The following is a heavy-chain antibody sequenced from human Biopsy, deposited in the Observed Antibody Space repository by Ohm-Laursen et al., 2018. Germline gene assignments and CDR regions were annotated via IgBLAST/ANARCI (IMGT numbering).Heavy chain of an antibody. V-gene: IGHV3-33*01. J-gene: IGHJ6*03. D-gene: IGHD3-10*01. Sequence: SLRLSCAASGFTFSGYGMHWVRQAPGKGLEWVAVIWYDGTDKFYADSVKGRFTISRDNSKNTLYLHMNSLRAADTAVYYCARDRYYGSENYFSHYNMDVWGQGATVTVSS. CDR3: ARDRYYGSENYFSHYNMDV. CDR1: GFTFSGYG. CDR2: IWYDGTDK.